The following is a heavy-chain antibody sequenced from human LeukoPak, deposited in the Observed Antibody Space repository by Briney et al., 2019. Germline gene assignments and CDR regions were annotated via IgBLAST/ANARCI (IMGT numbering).Heavy chain of an antibody. CDR2: MNPNSGNT. D-gene: IGHD3-22*01. V-gene: IGHV1-8*01. CDR3: ARTPHPHYDSSGSPRRYFDY. Sequence: EASVKVSCKASGYTFTSYDINWVRQATGQGLEWMGWMNPNSGNTGYAQKFQGRVTMTRNTSISTAYMELSSLRSEDTAVYYCARTPHPHYDSSGSPRRYFDYWGQGTLVTVSS. CDR1: GYTFTSYD. J-gene: IGHJ4*02.